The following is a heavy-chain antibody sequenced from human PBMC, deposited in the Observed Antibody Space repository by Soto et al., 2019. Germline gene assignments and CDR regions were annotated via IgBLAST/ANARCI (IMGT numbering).Heavy chain of an antibody. CDR2: ISGSGGST. CDR3: AEAKGSIAARPLDY. J-gene: IGHJ4*02. CDR1: GFTFSSYA. D-gene: IGHD6-6*01. V-gene: IGHV3-23*01. Sequence: EVQLLESGGGLVQPGGSLRLSCAASGFTFSSYAMSWVRQAPGKGLEWVSAISGSGGSTYNADSVKGRFTISRDNSKNTVYLQMNSLRAGDTAVYYCAEAKGSIAARPLDYWGQGTLVTVSS.